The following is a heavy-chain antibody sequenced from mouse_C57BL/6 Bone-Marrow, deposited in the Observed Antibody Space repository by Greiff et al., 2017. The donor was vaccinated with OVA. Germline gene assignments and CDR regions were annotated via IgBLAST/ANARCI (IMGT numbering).Heavy chain of an antibody. Sequence: EVKVVESGGGLVQPGGSLKLSCAASGFTFSDYYMYWVRQTPEKRLEWVAYISNGGGSTYYPDTVKGRFTISRDNAKNTLYLQMSRLKSEDTAMYYCARTYGSGYYAMDYWGQGTSVTVSS. D-gene: IGHD1-1*01. CDR2: ISNGGGST. V-gene: IGHV5-12*01. J-gene: IGHJ4*01. CDR3: ARTYGSGYYAMDY. CDR1: GFTFSDYY.